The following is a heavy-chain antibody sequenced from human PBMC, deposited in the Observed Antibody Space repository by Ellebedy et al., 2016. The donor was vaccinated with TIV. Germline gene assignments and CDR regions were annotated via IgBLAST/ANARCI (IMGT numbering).Heavy chain of an antibody. J-gene: IGHJ6*02. CDR3: ATLSTSYGMDV. CDR1: GFPFSGYW. V-gene: IGHV3-74*01. CDR2: IVGDGSGT. D-gene: IGHD3-16*01. Sequence: GGSLRLSCAASGFPFSGYWMHWVRQAPGKGLLWVSRIVGDGSGTKYAESVKGRFTISRDNAKNSLYLQMNSLRAEDTAVYYCATLSTSYGMDVWGQGTTVTVSS.